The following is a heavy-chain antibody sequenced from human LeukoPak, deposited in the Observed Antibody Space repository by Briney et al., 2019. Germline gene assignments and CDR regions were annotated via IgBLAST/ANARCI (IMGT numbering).Heavy chain of an antibody. D-gene: IGHD4-11*01. V-gene: IGHV3-64*01. CDR1: GFTFTRFA. CDR2: ISSNGDRT. J-gene: IGHJ4*02. Sequence: GGSLRLSCAASGFTFTRFAMYWVRQAPGKGLEFVSAISSNGDRTYYARSVKDRFTISRDNAKNTVDLQMGSLRPEDMGVYYCVRMDDYTNYYFDYWGQGTVVTVSS. CDR3: VRMDDYTNYYFDY.